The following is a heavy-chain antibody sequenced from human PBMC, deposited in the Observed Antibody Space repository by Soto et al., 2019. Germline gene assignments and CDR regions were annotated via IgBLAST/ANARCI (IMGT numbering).Heavy chain of an antibody. CDR3: ARGVSNCSSTSCGNSWTAAPNNWFDP. CDR1: GGSISSSSYY. D-gene: IGHD2-2*01. CDR2: IYYSGST. V-gene: IGHV4-39*01. Sequence: QLQLQESGPGLVKPSETLSLTCTVSGGSISSSSYYWGWIRQPPGKGLEWIGSIYYSGSTYYNPSLKRRLTISVDTSKNPFSLKLSSVTAADTAVYYCARGVSNCSSTSCGNSWTAAPNNWFDPWGQGTLVTVSS. J-gene: IGHJ5*02.